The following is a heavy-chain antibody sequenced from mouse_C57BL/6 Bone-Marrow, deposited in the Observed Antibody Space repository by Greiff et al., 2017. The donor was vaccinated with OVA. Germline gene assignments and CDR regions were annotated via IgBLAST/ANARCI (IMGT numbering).Heavy chain of an antibody. CDR2: IDPSDSET. D-gene: IGHD2-5*01. V-gene: IGHV1-52*01. CDR3: ARTYSNWYFDV. CDR1: GYTFTSYW. Sequence: VKLQQSGAELVRPGSSVKLSCKASGYTFTSYWMHWVKQRPIQGLEWIGNIDPSDSETHYNQKFKDKATLTVDKSSSTAYMQLSSLTSEDSAVYYCARTYSNWYFDVWGTGTTVTVSS. J-gene: IGHJ1*03.